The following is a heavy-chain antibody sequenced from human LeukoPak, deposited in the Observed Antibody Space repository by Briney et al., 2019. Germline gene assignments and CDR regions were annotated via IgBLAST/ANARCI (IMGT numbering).Heavy chain of an antibody. CDR3: ARDYRLTQIQY. J-gene: IGHJ1*01. V-gene: IGHV4-39*07. CDR1: GFTVSSNY. Sequence: GSLRLSCAASGFTVSSNYMSWVRQAPGKGLEWIGSIYYSGSTYYNPSLKSRVTISVDTSKNQFSLKLSSVTAADTAVYYCARDYRLTQIQYWGQGTLVTVSS. CDR2: IYYSGST. D-gene: IGHD1-26*01.